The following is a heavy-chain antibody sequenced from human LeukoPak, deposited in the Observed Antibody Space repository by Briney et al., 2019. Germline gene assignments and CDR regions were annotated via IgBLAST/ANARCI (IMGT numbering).Heavy chain of an antibody. D-gene: IGHD3-9*01. CDR3: TRFGVPGRDYDILTGTYGMDV. CDR2: IRSKAYGGTT. V-gene: IGHV3-49*03. CDR1: GFTFGDYA. Sequence: HPGGSLRLSCTASGFTFGDYAMSWFRQAPGKGLEWVGFIRSKAYGGTTEYAASVKGRFTISRDDSKSIAYLQMNSLKTEDTAVYYCTRFGVPGRDYDILTGTYGMDVWGQGTTVTVSS. J-gene: IGHJ6*02.